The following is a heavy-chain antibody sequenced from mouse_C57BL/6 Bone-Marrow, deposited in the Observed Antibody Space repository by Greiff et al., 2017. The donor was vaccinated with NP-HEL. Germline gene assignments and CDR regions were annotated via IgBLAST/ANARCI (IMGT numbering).Heavy chain of an antibody. D-gene: IGHD2-4*01. CDR1: GFTFSSYG. Sequence: EVQLQESGGDLVKPGGSLKLSCAASGFTFSSYGMSWVRQTPDKRLEWVATISSGGSYTYYPDSVKGRFTISRDNAKNTLYLQMSSLKSEDTAMYYCARGGDYDVGAMDYWGQGTSVTVSS. CDR2: ISSGGSYT. V-gene: IGHV5-6*01. CDR3: ARGGDYDVGAMDY. J-gene: IGHJ4*01.